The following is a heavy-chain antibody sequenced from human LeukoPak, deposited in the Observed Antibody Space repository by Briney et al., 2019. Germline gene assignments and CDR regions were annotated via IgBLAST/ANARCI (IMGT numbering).Heavy chain of an antibody. Sequence: SETLSLTCAVYGGSFSGYYWSWIRQPPGRGLEWIGEINHSGSTNYNPSLKSRVTISVDTSKNQFSLKLSSVTAADTAVYYCARLRGRSDYWGQGTLVTVSS. J-gene: IGHJ4*02. CDR1: GGSFSGYY. D-gene: IGHD2-15*01. V-gene: IGHV4-34*01. CDR2: INHSGST. CDR3: ARLRGRSDY.